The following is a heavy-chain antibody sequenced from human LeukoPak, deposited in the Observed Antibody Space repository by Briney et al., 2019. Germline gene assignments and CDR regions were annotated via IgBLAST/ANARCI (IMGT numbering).Heavy chain of an antibody. D-gene: IGHD3-22*01. V-gene: IGHV4-30-2*03. CDR1: GGSISSGGYY. Sequence: PSQTLSLTCTVSGGSISSGGYYWSWIRQPPGKGLEWIGYIYHSGSTYYNPSLKSRVTISVDTSKNQFSLKLSSVTAADTAVYYCARHYYDSSGYYYVRYWGQGTLVTVSS. CDR2: IYHSGST. J-gene: IGHJ4*02. CDR3: ARHYYDSSGYYYVRY.